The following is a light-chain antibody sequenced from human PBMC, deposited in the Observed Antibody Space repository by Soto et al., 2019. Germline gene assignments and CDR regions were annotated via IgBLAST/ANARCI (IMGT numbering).Light chain of an antibody. CDR2: DAS. J-gene: IGKJ1*01. Sequence: EILLTQSPATLSLSPGERATLSCRASQSVSTYLAWYQQKPGQAPRLLIYDASNSATGIPARFSGSGSGTDFTLTISSLEPEDFAVYYCQQRSNWPWTFGQGTKV. V-gene: IGKV3-11*01. CDR1: QSVSTY. CDR3: QQRSNWPWT.